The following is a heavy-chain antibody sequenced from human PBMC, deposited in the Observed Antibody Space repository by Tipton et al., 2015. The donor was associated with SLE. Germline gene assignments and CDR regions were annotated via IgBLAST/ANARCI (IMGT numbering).Heavy chain of an antibody. CDR3: ARDEYRYDTTGYHLLGHFDF. CDR2: INHSGST. D-gene: IGHD3-22*01. Sequence: TLSLTCAVSGGSFSSYYWGWIRQPPGKGLEWIGEINHSGSTNYNPSLKSRVTLSLDTSGTQLSLKLNSVTAADTAVYYCARDEYRYDTTGYHLLGHFDFWGQGTLVTVSS. CDR1: GGSFSSYY. V-gene: IGHV4-34*01. J-gene: IGHJ4*02.